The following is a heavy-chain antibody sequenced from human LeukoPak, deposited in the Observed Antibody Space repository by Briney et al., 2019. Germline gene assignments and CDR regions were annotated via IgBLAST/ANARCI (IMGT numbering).Heavy chain of an antibody. D-gene: IGHD6-13*01. CDR3: AKLTHGYLTRNWFDP. V-gene: IGHV3-23*01. Sequence: GGSLRLSCAASGFTFSNYAMSWVRQAPGKGLEWVSAISGSGGSTYYADSVKGRFTISRDNSKNTLYLQMNSLRAEDTAVYYCAKLTHGYLTRNWFDPWGRGTLVTVSS. CDR1: GFTFSNYA. CDR2: ISGSGGST. J-gene: IGHJ5*02.